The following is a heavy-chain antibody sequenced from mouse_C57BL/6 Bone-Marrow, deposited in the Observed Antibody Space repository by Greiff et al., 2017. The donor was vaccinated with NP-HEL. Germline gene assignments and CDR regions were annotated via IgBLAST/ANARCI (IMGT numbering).Heavy chain of an antibody. CDR2: ISSGGDYI. Sequence: EVKLVESGEGLVKPGGSLKLSCAASGFTFSSYAMSWVRQTPEKRLEWVAYISSGGDYIYYADTVKGRFTISRDNARNTLYLQMSSLKSEDTAMYYCTREGTTVVANGCWYFDVWGTGTTVTVSS. J-gene: IGHJ1*03. D-gene: IGHD1-1*01. V-gene: IGHV5-9-1*02. CDR1: GFTFSSYA. CDR3: TREGTTVVANGCWYFDV.